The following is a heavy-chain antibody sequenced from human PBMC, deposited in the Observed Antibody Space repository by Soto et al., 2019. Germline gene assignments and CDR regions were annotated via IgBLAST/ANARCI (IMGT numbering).Heavy chain of an antibody. CDR2: IYPGDSDT. D-gene: IGHD3-22*01. V-gene: IGHV5-51*01. CDR3: ARQDGGYYYDTSGYYSSMEV. Sequence: GESLKISCKGSXXXXXXXXXGWVRQMPGKGLEWMGIIYPGDSDTRYSPSFQGQVTISADKSISTAYLQWSSLKASDTAMYYCARQDGGYYYDTSGYYSSMEVWGQGTTVNVSS. J-gene: IGHJ6*02. CDR1: XXXXXXXX.